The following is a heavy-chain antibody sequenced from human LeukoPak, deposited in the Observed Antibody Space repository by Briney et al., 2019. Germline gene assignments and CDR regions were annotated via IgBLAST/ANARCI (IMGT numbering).Heavy chain of an antibody. Sequence: GGSLRLSCAASGFTFSGAWMTWVRQAPGKGPEWVGRIKSKGDGATIDYAALVKGRFTISRDDSETTLYLQMNSLKTEDTAVYYCTADVPGVGYGELDYWGQGTLVTVSS. CDR1: GFTFSGAW. J-gene: IGHJ4*02. D-gene: IGHD4-17*01. CDR3: TADVPGVGYGELDY. V-gene: IGHV3-15*01. CDR2: IKSKGDGATI.